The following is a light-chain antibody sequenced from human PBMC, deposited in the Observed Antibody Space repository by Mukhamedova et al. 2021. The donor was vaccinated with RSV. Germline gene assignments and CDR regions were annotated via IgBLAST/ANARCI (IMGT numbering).Light chain of an antibody. Sequence: GDRDASWYQQKSGQSPVVVIYQDNRRPSGIPERFSGSNSGNTVTLTISGPLAVDEADYYCQAWDSSTVVFGGGTKLTVL. CDR2: QDN. J-gene: IGLJ2*01. CDR1: GDRD. V-gene: IGLV3-1*01. CDR3: QAWDSSTVV.